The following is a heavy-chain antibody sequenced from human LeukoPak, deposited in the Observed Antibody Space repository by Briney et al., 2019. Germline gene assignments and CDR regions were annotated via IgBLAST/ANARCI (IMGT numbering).Heavy chain of an antibody. J-gene: IGHJ4*02. CDR1: GFTFSSYG. Sequence: PGGSLRLSCAASGFTFSSYGMHWVRQAPGKGLEWVAFIRYDGSNKYYADSVKGRFTISRDNSKNTLYLQMNSLRAEDTAVYYCATKQWLAPPPDSWGQGTPVTVSS. CDR3: ATKQWLAPPPDS. V-gene: IGHV3-30*02. D-gene: IGHD6-19*01. CDR2: IRYDGSNK.